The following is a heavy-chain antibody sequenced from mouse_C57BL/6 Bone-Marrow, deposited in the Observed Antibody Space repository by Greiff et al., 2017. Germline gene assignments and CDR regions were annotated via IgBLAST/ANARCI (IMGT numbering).Heavy chain of an antibody. CDR3: AGFMDY. J-gene: IGHJ2*01. CDR2: IDPSASYT. D-gene: IGHD1-1*01. CDR1: GYTFTSYW. V-gene: IGHV1-59*01. Sequence: QVQLQQPGAELVRPGTSVKLSCKASGYTFTSYWMHWVKQRPGQGLEWIGVIDPSASYTNYNQKFKGKATLTVVTSSSTAYMQLSSRTSEDSAVYYCAGFMDYWGQGTTLTVSS.